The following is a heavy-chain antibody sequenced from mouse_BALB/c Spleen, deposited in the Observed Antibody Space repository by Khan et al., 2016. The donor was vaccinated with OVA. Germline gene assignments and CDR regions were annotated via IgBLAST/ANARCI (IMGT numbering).Heavy chain of an antibody. Sequence: EVQLQESGPGLVKPSQSLSLTCTVTGYSITSNYAWNWIRQFPGNKLELMGYISYSGSTNYNPSLKRRISITRDTSKNQFFLQLNSVTTEDTATYYCARGNYHGYAMDYWGQGTSITVSS. D-gene: IGHD1-1*01. CDR2: ISYSGST. V-gene: IGHV3-2*02. CDR1: GYSITSNYA. CDR3: ARGNYHGYAMDY. J-gene: IGHJ4*01.